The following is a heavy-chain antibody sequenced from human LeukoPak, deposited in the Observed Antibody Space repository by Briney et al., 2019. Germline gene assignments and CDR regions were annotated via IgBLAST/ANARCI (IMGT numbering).Heavy chain of an antibody. CDR3: TRNSGWYGLS. CDR1: GFTLSSYE. V-gene: IGHV3-23*01. Sequence: GRSLRLSCTVSGFTLSSYEMSWIRQAPGKGLEWVSSIDYDGGSGHYADSVKGRFTISRDNSNNTLFLHLNSLRGEDTAVYYCTRNSGWYGLSWGQGTLVTVSS. J-gene: IGHJ1*01. CDR2: IDYDGGSG. D-gene: IGHD6-19*01.